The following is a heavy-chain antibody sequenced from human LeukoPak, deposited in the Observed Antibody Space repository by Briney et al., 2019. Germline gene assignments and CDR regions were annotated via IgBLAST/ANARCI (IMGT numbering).Heavy chain of an antibody. CDR1: GFTFSNYA. V-gene: IGHV3-23*01. D-gene: IGHD4-17*01. CDR3: ARDPNGDYIGAFEF. CDR2: ITSGGAP. J-gene: IGHJ3*01. Sequence: GGSLRLSCAASGFTFSNYAVMWVRHAPGQGLEWVSAITSGGAPRYAGSVKGRFTNSRDNSKNTLYLQMNSLRAEDTAQYYCARDPNGDYIGAFEFWGRGTVVTVSS.